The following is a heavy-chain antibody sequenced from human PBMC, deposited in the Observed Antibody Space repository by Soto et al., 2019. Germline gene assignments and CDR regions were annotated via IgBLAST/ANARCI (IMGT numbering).Heavy chain of an antibody. Sequence: GESLKISCKGSGYSFASYWISWVRQMPAKGLEWMGRIDPSDSYANYSPSFQGHVTFSADKSISTAYLQWSSLRASDTAMYYCARHKALYYDSSGAWGQGTMVTVSS. CDR2: IDPSDSYA. V-gene: IGHV5-10-1*01. CDR3: ARHKALYYDSSGA. CDR1: GYSFASYW. J-gene: IGHJ5*02. D-gene: IGHD3-22*01.